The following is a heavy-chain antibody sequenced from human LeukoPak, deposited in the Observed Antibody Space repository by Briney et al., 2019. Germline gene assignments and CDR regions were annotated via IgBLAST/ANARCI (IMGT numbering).Heavy chain of an antibody. J-gene: IGHJ6*02. CDR2: INSDGSST. CDR3: ARGAAVAGTGSGYGMDV. V-gene: IGHV3-74*01. Sequence: GRSLRLSCAASGFTFSDYGMHWVRHAPGKGLVWVSRINSDGSSTSYADSVKGRFTISRDNAKNTLYLQMNSLRAEDTAVYYCARGAAVAGTGSGYGMDVWGQGTTVTVSS. CDR1: GFTFSDYG. D-gene: IGHD6-19*01.